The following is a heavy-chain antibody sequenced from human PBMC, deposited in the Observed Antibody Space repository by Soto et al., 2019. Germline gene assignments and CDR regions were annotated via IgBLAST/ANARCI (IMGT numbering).Heavy chain of an antibody. J-gene: IGHJ3*02. CDR3: AREREIEAASPGAFDI. CDR1: GFTFSSYS. Sequence: GGSLRLSCAASGFTFSSYSMNWVRQAPGKGLEWVSSISSSSSYIYYADSVKGRFTIARDNAKNSLYLQMSSLRAEDTAVYYCAREREIEAASPGAFDIWGQGTMVTVSS. CDR2: ISSSSSYI. D-gene: IGHD6-13*01. V-gene: IGHV3-21*01.